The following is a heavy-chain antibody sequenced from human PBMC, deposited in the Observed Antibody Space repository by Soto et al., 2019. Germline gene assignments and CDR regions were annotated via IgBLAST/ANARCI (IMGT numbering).Heavy chain of an antibody. CDR3: ATSFRYFDN. CDR1: GFTPTTTP. CDR2: ISGTASRT. D-gene: IGHD3-9*01. V-gene: IGHV3-23*01. J-gene: IGHJ4*02. Sequence: PGGSLRLSCSGSGFTPTTTPLSWVRQPPGKGLEWVTTISGTASRTYYVDSVKGRFFISRDNSKNTVTLQMNNLTVDDTAVYYCATSFRYFDNWGQGTRVTVXS.